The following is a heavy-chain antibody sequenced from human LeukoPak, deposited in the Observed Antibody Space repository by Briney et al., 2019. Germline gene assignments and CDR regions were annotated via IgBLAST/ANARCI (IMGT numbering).Heavy chain of an antibody. CDR1: GFTFSNYW. CDR2: IKTDGSEE. J-gene: IGHJ1*01. CDR3: ATYSSLNRREFQY. D-gene: IGHD3-22*01. Sequence: GGSLRLSCEGSGFTFSNYWMGWVRQAPGKGLQWVANIKTDGSEEYYVDSVKGRFTISRDNAKNSLYLQMNSLRAEDTAVYYCATYSSLNRREFQYWGQGTLLTVSS. V-gene: IGHV3-7*01.